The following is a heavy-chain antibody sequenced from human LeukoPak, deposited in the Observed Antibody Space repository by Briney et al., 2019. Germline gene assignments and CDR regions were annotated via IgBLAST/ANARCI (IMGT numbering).Heavy chain of an antibody. V-gene: IGHV3-30-3*01. CDR2: ISYDGSNK. CDR3: ARDLGDGYNPYYFDY. CDR1: GFTFSSYA. J-gene: IGHJ4*02. Sequence: GRSQRLSCAASGFTFSSYAMHWVRQAPGKGLEWVAVISYDGSNKYYADSVKGRFTISRDNSKNTLYLQMNSLRAEDTAVYYCARDLGDGYNPYYFDYWGQGTLVTVSS. D-gene: IGHD5-24*01.